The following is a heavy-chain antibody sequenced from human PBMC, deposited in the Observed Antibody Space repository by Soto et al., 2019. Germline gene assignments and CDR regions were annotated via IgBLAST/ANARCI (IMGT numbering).Heavy chain of an antibody. CDR1: GGSISSYY. CDR2: IYYSGST. V-gene: IGHV4-59*01. D-gene: IGHD3-10*01. J-gene: IGHJ6*02. Sequence: SETLSLTCTVSGGSISSYYWSWIRQPPGKGLEWIGYIYYSGSTNYNPSLKSRVTISVDTSKNQFSLKLSSVTAADTAVYYGARDRSAGSGSYYYYYYGMDVWGQGTTVTVS. CDR3: ARDRSAGSGSYYYYYYGMDV.